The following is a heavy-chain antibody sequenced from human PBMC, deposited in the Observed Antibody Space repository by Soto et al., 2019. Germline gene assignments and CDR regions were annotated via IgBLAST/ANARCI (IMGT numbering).Heavy chain of an antibody. Sequence: GGSLRLSCAASGFTFSDHYMDWVRQAPGKGLEWVGRTRNKANSYTTEYAASVKGRFTISRDDSKNSLYLQMNSLKTEDTAVYYCARAVGVVVSYGMDVWGQGTTVTVSS. CDR1: GFTFSDHY. CDR3: ARAVGVVVSYGMDV. D-gene: IGHD3-22*01. V-gene: IGHV3-72*01. CDR2: TRNKANSYTT. J-gene: IGHJ6*02.